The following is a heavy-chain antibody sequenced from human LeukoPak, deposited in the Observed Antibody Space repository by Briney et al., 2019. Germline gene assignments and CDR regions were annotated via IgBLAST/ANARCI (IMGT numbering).Heavy chain of an antibody. J-gene: IGHJ4*02. D-gene: IGHD6-13*01. Sequence: GASVKVSCKASGYTFTSYAMNWVRQAPGQGLEWMGWINTNTGNPTYAQGFTGRFVLSLDTSVSTAYLQISSLKAEDTAVYYCARDSHSGYSSSWRKSYYFDYWGQGTLVTVSS. V-gene: IGHV7-4-1*02. CDR2: INTNTGNP. CDR3: ARDSHSGYSSSWRKSYYFDY. CDR1: GYTFTSYA.